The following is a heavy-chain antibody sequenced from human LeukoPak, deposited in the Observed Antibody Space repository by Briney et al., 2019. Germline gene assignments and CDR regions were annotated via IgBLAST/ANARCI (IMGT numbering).Heavy chain of an antibody. CDR1: GGTFSSYA. J-gene: IGHJ4*02. D-gene: IGHD3-22*01. Sequence: ASVKVSCKASGGTFSSYAISWVRQAPGQGLEWMGRIIPIFGTANYAQKFQGRVTITTDESTSTAYMELSSLRSEDTAVYYCARAGLRSDYYDSRGYYWDYWGQGTLVSVSS. CDR2: IIPIFGTA. V-gene: IGHV1-69*05. CDR3: ARAGLRSDYYDSRGYYWDY.